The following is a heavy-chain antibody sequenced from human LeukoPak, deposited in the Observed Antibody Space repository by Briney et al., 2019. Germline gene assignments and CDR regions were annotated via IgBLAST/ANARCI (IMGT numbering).Heavy chain of an antibody. CDR2: ISSSGSTI. CDR3: ARLEYYYVSGNYYKLFDY. J-gene: IGHJ4*02. CDR1: GFTFSSYN. D-gene: IGHD3-10*01. Sequence: GGSLRLSCAASGFTFSSYNTNWVRQAPGKGLEWVSDISSSGSTIYFADSVKGRFTISRDNAKNSLYLQMNSLRDEDTAVYYCARLEYYYVSGNYYKLFDYWGQGTLVTVCS. V-gene: IGHV3-48*02.